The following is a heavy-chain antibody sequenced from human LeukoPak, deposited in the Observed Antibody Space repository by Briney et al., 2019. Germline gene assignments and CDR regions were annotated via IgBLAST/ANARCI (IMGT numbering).Heavy chain of an antibody. J-gene: IGHJ4*02. CDR2: IYSDGTT. V-gene: IGHV3-66*01. D-gene: IGHD4-17*01. Sequence: GGSLRLSCAVSGFTVSSNYTSWVRQAPGKGLEWVSVIYSDGTTFYADSVKGRFTISRDNSKNTLYLQMNSLRDEDTAVYYCARDYGSAEPFDYWGQGTLVTVSS. CDR3: ARDYGSAEPFDY. CDR1: GFTVSSNY.